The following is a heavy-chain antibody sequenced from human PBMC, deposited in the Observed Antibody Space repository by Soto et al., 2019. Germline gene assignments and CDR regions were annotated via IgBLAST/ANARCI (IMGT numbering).Heavy chain of an antibody. J-gene: IGHJ3*02. CDR2: IYYSGST. Sequence: SETLSLTCTVSGGSTSSGGYYWSWIRQHPGKGLEWIGYIYYSGSTYSNPSLKSRVTISLDTSKNQFSLKLSSVTAADTAVYYCARDREYCSGGSCTDAFDIWGQGTMVTVSS. V-gene: IGHV4-31*03. CDR3: ARDREYCSGGSCTDAFDI. CDR1: GGSTSSGGYY. D-gene: IGHD2-15*01.